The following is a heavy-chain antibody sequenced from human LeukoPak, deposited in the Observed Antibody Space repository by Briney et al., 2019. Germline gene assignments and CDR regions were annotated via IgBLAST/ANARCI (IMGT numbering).Heavy chain of an antibody. CDR1: GFTFSSYA. CDR2: ISSNGGST. D-gene: IGHD3-22*01. V-gene: IGHV3-64*01. J-gene: IGHJ4*02. CDR3: ARDTFDSSGTDY. Sequence: GGSLRLSCAASGFTFSSYAMHWVRQAPGKGLEYVSAISSNGGSTYYANSVKGRFTISRDNSKNTLYLQMGSLRAEDMAVYYCARDTFDSSGTDYWGQGTLVTVSS.